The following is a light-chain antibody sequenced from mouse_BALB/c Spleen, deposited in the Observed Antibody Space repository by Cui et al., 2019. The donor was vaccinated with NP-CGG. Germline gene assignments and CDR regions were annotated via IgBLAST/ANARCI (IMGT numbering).Light chain of an antibody. CDR3: ALWYSNDWV. J-gene: IGLJ1*01. CDR1: TGAVTTSNY. Sequence: QAFVTQESALTTSPGETVTLTCRSSTGAVTTSNYANWVQEKPDHLFTGLIGGTHNRAPGVPARFSGSLIGDKAVLTITGAQTEDEAIYFCALWYSNDWVFGGGTKLTVL. CDR2: GTH. V-gene: IGLV1*01.